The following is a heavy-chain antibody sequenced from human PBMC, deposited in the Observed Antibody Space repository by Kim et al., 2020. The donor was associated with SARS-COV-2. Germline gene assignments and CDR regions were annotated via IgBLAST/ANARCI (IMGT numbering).Heavy chain of an antibody. D-gene: IGHD1-26*01. Sequence: ASVKVSCKASGYTFTSYYMHWVRQAPGQGLEWMGIINPSGGSTSYAQKFQGRVTMTRDTSTSTVYMELSSLRSEDTAVYYCARAIVGATTGWYFDLWGRGTLVTVSS. J-gene: IGHJ2*01. CDR3: ARAIVGATTGWYFDL. V-gene: IGHV1-46*01. CDR2: INPSGGST. CDR1: GYTFTSYY.